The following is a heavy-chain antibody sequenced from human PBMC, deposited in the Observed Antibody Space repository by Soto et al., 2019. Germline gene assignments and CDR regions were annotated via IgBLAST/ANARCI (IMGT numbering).Heavy chain of an antibody. CDR3: AITGWVDLPGMDV. J-gene: IGHJ6*02. Sequence: GQTQKIPYRGSGYSCTGFCASCVSQMPGKGREWRGRIDPSDSYTNYSPSFQGHVTISADKSISTAYLQWSSLKASDTAMYYCAITGWVDLPGMDVWGQGTTVTVSS. CDR2: IDPSDSYT. V-gene: IGHV5-10-1*01. D-gene: IGHD1-26*01. CDR1: GYSCTGFC.